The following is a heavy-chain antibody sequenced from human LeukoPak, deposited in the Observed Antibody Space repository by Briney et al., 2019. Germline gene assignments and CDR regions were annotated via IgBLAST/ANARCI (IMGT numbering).Heavy chain of an antibody. J-gene: IGHJ4*02. D-gene: IGHD5-12*01. CDR2: IIGSSGST. CDR3: AKGAYDYIEIAYFDY. CDR1: GFSFNNYA. Sequence: GGSLRLSCVASGFSFNNYAMDWVRQAPGKGLEWVSLIIGSSGSTFYADSVKGRFTISRDKSKNTLYLQMNSLGAEDTAVYYCAKGAYDYIEIAYFDYWGQGSLVTVSS. V-gene: IGHV3-23*01.